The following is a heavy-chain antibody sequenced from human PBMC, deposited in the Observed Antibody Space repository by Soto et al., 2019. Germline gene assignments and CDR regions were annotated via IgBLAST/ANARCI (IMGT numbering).Heavy chain of an antibody. Sequence: ASVKVSCTASGYIFTGYYMHWVRQAPGQGLEWMGWINPNSGGTNYAQKFQGWVTMTRDTSISTTYMELSRLRSDDTAVYYCARTRGGYDDAFDIWGQGTMVTVSS. D-gene: IGHD5-12*01. CDR3: ARTRGGYDDAFDI. CDR2: INPNSGGT. CDR1: GYIFTGYY. J-gene: IGHJ3*02. V-gene: IGHV1-2*04.